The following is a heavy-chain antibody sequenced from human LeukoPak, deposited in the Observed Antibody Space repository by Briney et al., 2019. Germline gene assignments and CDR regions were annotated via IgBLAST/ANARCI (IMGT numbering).Heavy chain of an antibody. J-gene: IGHJ4*02. V-gene: IGHV3-53*01. CDR3: ARMYYCDSSGYPPGGY. D-gene: IGHD3-22*01. CDR2: IYSGGST. CDR1: GFTVSSNY. Sequence: GGSLRLSCAASGFTVSSNYMSWVRQAPGKGLEWVSVIYSGGSTYYADSVKGRFTISRDNSKNTLYLQMNSLRAEDTAVYYCARMYYCDSSGYPPGGYWGQGTLVTVSS.